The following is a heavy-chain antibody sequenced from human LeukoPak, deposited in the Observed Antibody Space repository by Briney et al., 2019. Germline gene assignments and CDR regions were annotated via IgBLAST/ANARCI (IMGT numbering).Heavy chain of an antibody. D-gene: IGHD2/OR15-2a*01. J-gene: IGHJ5*02. CDR1: GFTFSSYG. V-gene: IGHV3-33*01. CDR2: IWYDGSNK. Sequence: GGSLRLSCAASGFTFSSYGMHWVRQAPGKGLEWVAVIWYDGSNKYYADSVKGRFTISRDNSKNTLYLQMNSLRAEDTAVYYCARDSRQLSNWFDPWGQGTLVTVSS. CDR3: ARDSRQLSNWFDP.